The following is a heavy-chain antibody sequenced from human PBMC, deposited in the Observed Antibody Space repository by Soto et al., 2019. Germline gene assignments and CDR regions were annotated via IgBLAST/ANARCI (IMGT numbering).Heavy chain of an antibody. Sequence: QVQLQESGPGLVKPSETLSLTCTVSGGSISSYYWSWIRQPPGKGLEWMGYIYYSGSTNYNPSLEGRVTISVDTSKNRCSLKVSSVTAADSAVYYCARLGGGRGTYWTFDYWGQGTLVTVSS. CDR2: IYYSGST. D-gene: IGHD2-8*02. CDR1: GGSISSYY. CDR3: ARLGGGRGTYWTFDY. J-gene: IGHJ4*02. V-gene: IGHV4-59*01.